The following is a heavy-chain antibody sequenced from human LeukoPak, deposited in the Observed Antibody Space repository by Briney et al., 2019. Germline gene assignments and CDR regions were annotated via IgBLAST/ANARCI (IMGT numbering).Heavy chain of an antibody. D-gene: IGHD4-17*01. Sequence: SVKVSCKASGGTFSSYAISWVRQAPGQGLEWMGRIIPILGTANYAQKFQGRVTITADKSTSTAYMELSSLRSEDTAVYYCARGLVYGDYILGPQRPFDYWGQGTLVTVSS. CDR3: ARGLVYGDYILGPQRPFDY. CDR1: GGTFSSYA. CDR2: IIPILGTA. J-gene: IGHJ4*02. V-gene: IGHV1-69*04.